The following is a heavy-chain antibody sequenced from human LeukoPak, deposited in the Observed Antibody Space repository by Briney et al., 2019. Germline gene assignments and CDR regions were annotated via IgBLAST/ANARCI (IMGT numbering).Heavy chain of an antibody. J-gene: IGHJ5*02. D-gene: IGHD3-22*01. Sequence: PSETLSLTCTVSGGSISSGDYYWSWIRQPPGKGLEWIAYMYYSGSTYYNPSLKSRVTMSADTSKNQLSLKLSSVTTADTAVYYCARPYYYDSRIDPWGQGILVTVSS. CDR1: GGSISSGDYY. V-gene: IGHV4-30-4*01. CDR3: ARPYYYDSRIDP. CDR2: MYYSGST.